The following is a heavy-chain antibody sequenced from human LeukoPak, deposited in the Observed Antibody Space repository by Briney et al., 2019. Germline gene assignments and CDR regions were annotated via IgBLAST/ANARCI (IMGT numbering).Heavy chain of an antibody. CDR3: AKEGSSWYGGLDY. D-gene: IGHD6-13*01. Sequence: AGGSLRLSCAASGFTFSSYGIHWVRQAPGKGLEWVAVISYDGSNKYYADSVKGRFTISRDNSKNTLYLQMNSLRAEDTAVYYCAKEGSSWYGGLDYWGQGTLVTVSS. J-gene: IGHJ4*02. CDR2: ISYDGSNK. V-gene: IGHV3-30*18. CDR1: GFTFSSYG.